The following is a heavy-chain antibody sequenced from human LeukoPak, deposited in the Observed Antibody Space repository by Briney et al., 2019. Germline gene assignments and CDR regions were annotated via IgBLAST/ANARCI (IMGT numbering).Heavy chain of an antibody. CDR3: AKENDDILTGHYYYYYYMDV. V-gene: IGHV3-23*01. CDR2: ISGSGGST. D-gene: IGHD3-9*01. CDR1: GFTFSSYA. J-gene: IGHJ6*03. Sequence: PGGSLRLSCAASGFTFSSYAMSWVRQAPGKGLEWVSAISGSGGSTYYADSVKGRFTISRDNSKNTLYLQMNSLRAEDTAVYYCAKENDDILTGHYYYYYYMDVWGKGTTVTISS.